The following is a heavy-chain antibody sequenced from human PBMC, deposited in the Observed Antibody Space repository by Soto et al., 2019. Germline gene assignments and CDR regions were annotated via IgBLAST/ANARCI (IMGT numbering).Heavy chain of an antibody. CDR1: GGSFSGYY. V-gene: IGHV4-34*01. J-gene: IGHJ5*02. CDR3: AREDQNWFDP. CDR2: INHSGST. Sequence: PSKTLSLTCAVYGGSFSGYYWSWIRQPPGKGLEWIGEINHSGSTNYNPSLKSRVTISVDTSKNQFSLKLSSVTAADTAVYHCAREDQNWFDPWGQGTLVTVSS.